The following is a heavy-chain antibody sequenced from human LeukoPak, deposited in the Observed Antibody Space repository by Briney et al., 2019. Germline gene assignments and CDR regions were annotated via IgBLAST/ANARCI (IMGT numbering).Heavy chain of an antibody. Sequence: GGSLRLSCAASGFTFSSFAMSWVRQAPGKGLEWVSTIRTSGGSTLYADSVQGRLTISRDNSKNTLYLQMNSLRAEDTAVYYCAKDMIAAADILYFQHWGQGTLVTVSS. D-gene: IGHD6-13*01. CDR3: AKDMIAAADILYFQH. J-gene: IGHJ1*01. CDR1: GFTFSSFA. CDR2: IRTSGGST. V-gene: IGHV3-23*01.